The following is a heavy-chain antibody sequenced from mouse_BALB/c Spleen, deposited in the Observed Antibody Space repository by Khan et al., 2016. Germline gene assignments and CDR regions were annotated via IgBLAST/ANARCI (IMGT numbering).Heavy chain of an antibody. D-gene: IGHD2-14*01. CDR3: ARVVRRGVWYVDV. J-gene: IGHJ1*01. CDR1: GFNIKDTY. V-gene: IGHV14-3*02. CDR2: IDPANGNT. Sequence: VQLQQSGAELVKPGASVKLSCTASGFNIKDTYMHWVKQRPEQGLEWIGRIDPANGNTKYDPKFQGKATITADTSSNTAYLQLSSLTSEDTAVYYCARVVRRGVWYVDVWGAGTTVTVSS.